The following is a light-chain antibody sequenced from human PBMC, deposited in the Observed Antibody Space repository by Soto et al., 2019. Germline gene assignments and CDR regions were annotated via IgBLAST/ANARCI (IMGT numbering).Light chain of an antibody. V-gene: IGKV1-39*01. CDR1: QSISSY. J-gene: IGKJ1*01. CDR3: QQSYSTPPT. Sequence: TQMTQSPSSLSASAGHRVTITCRASQSISSYLNWYQQKPGKAPKLLIYAASSLQSGVPSRFSGSGSGTDFTLTISSLQPEDFATYYCQQSYSTPPTFGQGTKVDIK. CDR2: AAS.